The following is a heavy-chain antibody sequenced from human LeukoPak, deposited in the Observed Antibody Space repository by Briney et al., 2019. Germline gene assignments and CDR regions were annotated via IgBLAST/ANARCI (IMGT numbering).Heavy chain of an antibody. CDR2: IWYDGSNK. J-gene: IGHJ6*02. D-gene: IGHD1-26*01. CDR3: ARTNSGSYSGVYYYGMDV. CDR1: GFTFSSYG. V-gene: IGHV3-33*08. Sequence: GGSLRLSCAASGFTFSSYGMHWVRQAPGKGLEWVAVIWYDGSNKYYADSVKGRFTISRDNSKNTLYLQMNSLRAEDTAVYYCARTNSGSYSGVYYYGMDVWGQGTTVTVSS.